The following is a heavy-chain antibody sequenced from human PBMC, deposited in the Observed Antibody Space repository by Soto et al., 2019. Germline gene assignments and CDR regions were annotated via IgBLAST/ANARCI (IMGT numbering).Heavy chain of an antibody. V-gene: IGHV3-53*01. D-gene: IGHD6-19*01. J-gene: IGHJ3*02. CDR3: AREGYSRGYIRRLDAFDI. Sequence: EVQLVESGGGLIQPGGSLRLSCAASGFTVSSNYMSWVRQAPGKGLEWVSVIYSGGSTYYADSVKGRFTISRDNSKNTLYLQMNSLRAEDTAVYYCAREGYSRGYIRRLDAFDIWGQGTMVTVSS. CDR2: IYSGGST. CDR1: GFTVSSNY.